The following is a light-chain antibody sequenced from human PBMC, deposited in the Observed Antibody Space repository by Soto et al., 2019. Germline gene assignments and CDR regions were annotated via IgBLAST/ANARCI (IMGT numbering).Light chain of an antibody. CDR2: GAS. J-gene: IGKJ1*01. Sequence: EIVLTQSPGTLSLSPGERATLSCRASQSVSSNYLAWYQQKPGQAPSPLIYGASSRATGIADRFSGSGDGTDFTLTISRPESEDFAVYYCQQYGSSPWTFGQETKVEIK. CDR1: QSVSSNY. CDR3: QQYGSSPWT. V-gene: IGKV3-20*01.